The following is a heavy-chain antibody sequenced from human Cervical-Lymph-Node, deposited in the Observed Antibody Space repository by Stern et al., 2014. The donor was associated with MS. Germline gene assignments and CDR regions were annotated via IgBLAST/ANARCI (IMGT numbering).Heavy chain of an antibody. CDR3: ARLRDYAGP. CDR2: IYHSGST. CDR1: GGSINSGGYY. V-gene: IGHV4-31*03. J-gene: IGHJ5*02. D-gene: IGHD3-16*01. Sequence: VQLEESGPGLVKPSQTLSLTCTVSGGSINSGGYYWSWIRQHPGKGLKWIAYIYHSGSTYYNPSLKSRVSISVDTSKNQFSLKLTSVTAADTAVYYCARLRDYAGPWGQGTLVTVSS.